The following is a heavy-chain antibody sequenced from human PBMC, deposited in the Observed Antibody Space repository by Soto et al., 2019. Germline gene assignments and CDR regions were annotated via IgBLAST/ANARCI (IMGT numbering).Heavy chain of an antibody. CDR3: ARVDRYYYYGMDV. V-gene: IGHV4-31*03. CDR1: GASIGSAGYY. CDR2: IYYSGST. Sequence: QVQLQESGPGLVKPSQTLSLTCTVSGASIGSAGYYWSWIRQHPGKGLEWMGYIYYSGSTNYNPSLKSRVTISVDTSKNQFSLRLTSVTAADTAVYYCARVDRYYYYGMDVWGQGTTVTVSS. J-gene: IGHJ6*02.